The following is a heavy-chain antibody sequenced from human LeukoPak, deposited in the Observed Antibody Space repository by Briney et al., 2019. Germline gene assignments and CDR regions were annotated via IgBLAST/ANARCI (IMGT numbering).Heavy chain of an antibody. CDR1: GFSFSSYG. CDR2: TSYDESNK. V-gene: IGHV3-30*18. D-gene: IGHD5-18*01. CDR3: AKSRGYTYGGDALDI. Sequence: GRSLRLSCAASGFSFSSYGMNWVRQAPGKGLEWVAITSYDESNKDYADSVKGRFTIFRDNSKNTLYLQMNSLRAEDTAVYYCAKSRGYTYGGDALDIWGQGTMVTVSS. J-gene: IGHJ3*02.